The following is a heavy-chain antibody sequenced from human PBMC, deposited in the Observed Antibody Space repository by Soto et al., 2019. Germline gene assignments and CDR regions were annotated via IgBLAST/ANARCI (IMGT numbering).Heavy chain of an antibody. V-gene: IGHV6-1*01. J-gene: IGHJ4*02. CDR1: GDSVSSNSAA. D-gene: IGHD2-15*01. CDR3: ARGLYCSGGSCYPGYFDY. CDR2: TYYRSKWYN. Sequence: QVQLQQSGPGLVKPSQTLSLTCAISGDSVSSNSAAWNWIRQSPSRGLEWLRRTYYRSKWYNDYAVSVKSRITINPDTSKNQFSLQLNSVTPEDTAVYYCARGLYCSGGSCYPGYFDYWGQGTLVTVSS.